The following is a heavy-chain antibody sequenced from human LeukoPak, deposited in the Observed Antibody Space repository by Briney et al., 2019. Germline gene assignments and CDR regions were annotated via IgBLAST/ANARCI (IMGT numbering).Heavy chain of an antibody. J-gene: IGHJ4*02. D-gene: IGHD1-26*01. Sequence: SETLSLTCTVSGGSISSYYWSWIRQPPGKGLEWIGYIYYSGSTNYNPSLKSRVTISVDTSKNQFSLKLSSVTAADTAVYYCATHLDRLYYSGSYRPDYWGQGTLVTVSS. CDR3: ATHLDRLYYSGSYRPDY. CDR2: IYYSGST. V-gene: IGHV4-59*01. CDR1: GGSISSYY.